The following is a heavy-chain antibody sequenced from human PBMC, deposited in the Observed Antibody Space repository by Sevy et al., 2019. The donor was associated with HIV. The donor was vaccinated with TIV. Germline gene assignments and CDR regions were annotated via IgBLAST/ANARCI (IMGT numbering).Heavy chain of an antibody. D-gene: IGHD5-18*01. V-gene: IGHV7-4-1*02. CDR2: NNTNTGNP. Sequence: ASVKVSCKASGYTFTRYSMNWVRQAPGQGLEWMGWNNTNTGNPTYAQGFTGRFVFSLDTSVSTAYLQISGLKADDTAGYYCARAEVDTAIEGFDYWGQGTLVTVSS. CDR1: GYTFTRYS. CDR3: ARAEVDTAIEGFDY. J-gene: IGHJ4*02.